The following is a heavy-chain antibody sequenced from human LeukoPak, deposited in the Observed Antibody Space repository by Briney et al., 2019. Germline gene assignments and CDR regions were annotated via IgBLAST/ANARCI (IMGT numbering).Heavy chain of an antibody. CDR1: GFTFSSYA. Sequence: PGGSLRLSCAASGFTFSSYAMSWVRQAPGKGLEWVSAISGSGGSTYYADSVKGRFTISGDNSKNTLYLQMNSQRAEDTAVYYCAKDAVAGSHYFDYWGQGTLVTVSS. D-gene: IGHD6-19*01. V-gene: IGHV3-23*01. CDR2: ISGSGGST. CDR3: AKDAVAGSHYFDY. J-gene: IGHJ4*02.